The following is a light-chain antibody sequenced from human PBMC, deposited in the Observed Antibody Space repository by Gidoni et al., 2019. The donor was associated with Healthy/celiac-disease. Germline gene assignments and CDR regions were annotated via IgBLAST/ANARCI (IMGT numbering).Light chain of an antibody. CDR2: DVS. Sequence: QSALTQPASVSGSPGQSITISCTGTSSDVGGYNYVSWYQQHPGKAPKLTIYDVSNRPSGVSNRFSGSKSGNTASLTISGLQAEDEADYYCSSYTSSSILVFGGGTKLTVL. J-gene: IGLJ3*02. V-gene: IGLV2-14*01. CDR1: SSDVGGYNY. CDR3: SSYTSSSILV.